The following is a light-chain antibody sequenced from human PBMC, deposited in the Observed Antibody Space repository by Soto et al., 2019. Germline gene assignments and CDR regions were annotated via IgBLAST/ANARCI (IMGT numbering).Light chain of an antibody. CDR1: SSNIGSTYD. Sequence: QSVLTQPPSVSGAPGQRVTISCTGSSSNIGSTYDVQWYQQLPGTAPKLLIHGNTNRPSGVPDRFSGSKSGTLASLAITGLQADDEADYYCQSYDDSLSVHYVFGTGTKVTVL. J-gene: IGLJ1*01. CDR3: QSYDDSLSVHYV. CDR2: GNT. V-gene: IGLV1-40*01.